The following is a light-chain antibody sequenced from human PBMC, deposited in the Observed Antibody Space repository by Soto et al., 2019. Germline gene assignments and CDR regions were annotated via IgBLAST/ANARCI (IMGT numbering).Light chain of an antibody. Sequence: IVLTQSPGTLSLSPGERATLSCRAGQSVSSNYLAWYQQKPGQAPRLLIYAASSRATGIPDRFSGSGSGTDFTPTFSRLEPEDFAVYYCQQYGDSPATFGPGTKVDIK. CDR2: AAS. CDR1: QSVSSNY. J-gene: IGKJ3*01. V-gene: IGKV3-20*01. CDR3: QQYGDSPAT.